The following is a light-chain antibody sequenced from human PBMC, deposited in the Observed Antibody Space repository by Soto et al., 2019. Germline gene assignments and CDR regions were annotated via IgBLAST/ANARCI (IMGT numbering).Light chain of an antibody. Sequence: VLTQSPATLSLSPGERATLSCRASQSIHTSLAWYQQKPGQPPRLVVYDSTLRANGVPDRFGGSRSGTEFTLTINNLEPEDFAVYYCQQRNVWPPITFGQGTQRRL. CDR2: DST. CDR3: QQRNVWPPIT. V-gene: IGKV3-11*01. J-gene: IGKJ5*01. CDR1: QSIHTS.